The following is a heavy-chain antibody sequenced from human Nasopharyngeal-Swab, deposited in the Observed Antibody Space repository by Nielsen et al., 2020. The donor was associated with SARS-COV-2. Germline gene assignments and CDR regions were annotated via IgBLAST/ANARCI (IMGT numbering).Heavy chain of an antibody. CDR2: IIPIFGTA. CDR3: ARHVSAIHYYYYGMDV. J-gene: IGHJ6*02. V-gene: IGHV1-69*13. CDR1: GYTFSSYA. Sequence: SVKVSCKASGYTFSSYAISWVRQAPGQGLEWMGWIIPIFGTANYAQKFQGRVTITADESTSTAYMELSSLRSEDTAVYYCARHVSAIHYYYYGMDVWGQGTTVTVSS. D-gene: IGHD5/OR15-5a*01.